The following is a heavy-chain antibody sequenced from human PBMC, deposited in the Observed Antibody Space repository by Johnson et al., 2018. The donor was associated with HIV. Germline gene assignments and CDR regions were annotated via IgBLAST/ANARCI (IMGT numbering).Heavy chain of an antibody. J-gene: IGHJ3*02. V-gene: IGHV3-15*01. CDR3: AKSPRPYSSGWYGDAFDI. CDR2: IKSKTDGGTT. CDR1: GFTFSNAW. D-gene: IGHD6-19*01. Sequence: VQLVESGGGLVKPGGSLRVSCAASGFTFSNAWMSWVRQAPGKGLEWVGRIKSKTDGGTTDYAAPVKGRFTIPRDASKNTLYLQMNSLRAEDTAVYYCAKSPRPYSSGWYGDAFDIWGQGTMVTVSS.